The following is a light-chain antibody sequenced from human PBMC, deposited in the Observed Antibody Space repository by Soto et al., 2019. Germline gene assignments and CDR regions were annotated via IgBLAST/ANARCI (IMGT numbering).Light chain of an antibody. J-gene: IGKJ4*01. CDR2: DAS. CDR1: QTISTW. Sequence: DVQITQSPSTLYASVGDRVTITCRASQTISTWLSWYQHKPGKAPNLLIYDASTLMSGVPSRFSGSGSGTDFTLTISSLQPGDFATYYCQQSETSPLTFGGGTKLDIK. V-gene: IGKV1-5*01. CDR3: QQSETSPLT.